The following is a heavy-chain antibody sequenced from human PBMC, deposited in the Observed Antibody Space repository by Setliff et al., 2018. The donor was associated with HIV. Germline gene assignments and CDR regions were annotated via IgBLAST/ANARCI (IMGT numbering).Heavy chain of an antibody. CDR2: IREDGSEK. Sequence: GGSLRLSCAASGFTFSSYWMSWVRQAPGKGLEWVANIREDGSEKYYVDSVKGRFTISRDNAQNSLYLQMSSLKVEDTAVYYCARDLAYWGQGTLVTVSS. J-gene: IGHJ4*02. CDR3: ARDLAY. CDR1: GFTFSSYW. V-gene: IGHV3-7*03.